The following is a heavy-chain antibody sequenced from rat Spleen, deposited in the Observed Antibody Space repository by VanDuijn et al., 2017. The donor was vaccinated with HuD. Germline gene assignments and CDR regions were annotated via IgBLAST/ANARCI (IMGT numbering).Heavy chain of an antibody. V-gene: IGHV2-72*01. CDR2: IWAGGGT. J-gene: IGHJ2*01. D-gene: IGHD1-4*01. CDR1: GFSLTSYH. Sequence: QVQLKESGPGLVQPSQTLSLTCTVSGFSLTSYHVSWVRQPPGKSLVWLGTIWAGGGTNYNSAVQSRLSISRDTSKSQFFLKMNSLQPEYTGTYYCATITTSYYFDYWGQGVMVTVSS. CDR3: ATITTSYYFDY.